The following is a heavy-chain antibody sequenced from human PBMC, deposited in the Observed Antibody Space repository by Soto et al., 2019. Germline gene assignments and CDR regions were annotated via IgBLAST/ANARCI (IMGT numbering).Heavy chain of an antibody. V-gene: IGHV3-23*01. CDR1: GFTFSSYA. CDR2: VSGGGYNT. CDR3: AKDPHP. J-gene: IGHJ5*02. Sequence: EVQLLESGGGLVQPGGSLRLSCTASGFTFSSYAMSWVRQAPGKGLEWVSGVSGGGYNTYYADSVEGRFTISRDNSKNTLYLQMNSLRAEDTAVYYCAKDPHPWGQGTLVTVSS.